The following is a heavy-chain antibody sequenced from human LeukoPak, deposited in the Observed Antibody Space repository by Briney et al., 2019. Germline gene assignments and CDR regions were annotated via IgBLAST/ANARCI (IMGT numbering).Heavy chain of an antibody. CDR2: IYYSGST. V-gene: IGHV4-61*08. CDR1: GGSISSGGYY. D-gene: IGHD6-19*01. CDR3: ARDSSGLNWFDP. J-gene: IGHJ5*02. Sequence: PSETLSLTCTVSGGSISSGGYYWSWIRQHPGKGLEWIGYIYYSGSTNYNPSLKSRVTISVDTSKNQFSLKVSSVTAADTAVYYCARDSSGLNWFDPWGQGTLVTVSS.